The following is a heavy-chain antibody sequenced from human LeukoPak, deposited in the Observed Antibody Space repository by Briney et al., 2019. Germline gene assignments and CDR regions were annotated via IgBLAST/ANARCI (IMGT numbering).Heavy chain of an antibody. CDR1: GFTFDDYA. CDR2: ISWNSGSI. J-gene: IGHJ6*02. CDR3: AKDMASYNSSWSPYYYYGMDV. D-gene: IGHD6-13*01. Sequence: GRSLRLSCAASGFTFDDYAMHWVRQAPGKGLEWVSGISWNSGSIGYADSVKGRFTISRDNAKNSLYLQMNSLRAEDTALYYCAKDMASYNSSWSPYYYYGMDVWGQGTTVTVSS. V-gene: IGHV3-9*01.